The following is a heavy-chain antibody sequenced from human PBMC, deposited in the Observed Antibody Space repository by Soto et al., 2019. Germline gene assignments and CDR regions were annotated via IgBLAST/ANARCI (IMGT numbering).Heavy chain of an antibody. D-gene: IGHD3-10*01. J-gene: IGHJ4*02. CDR3: ARGYFGSGSYIDY. V-gene: IGHV4-59*08. CDR2: IYYSGTT. Sequence: SETLSRTYIFSGGSISTYYWSWIRQPPGKRLEWIGYIYYSGTTNYHPSLKGRVTISVDTSKKQFSLKLSSVTAADTAVYSCARGYFGSGSYIDYWGQG. CDR1: GGSISTYY.